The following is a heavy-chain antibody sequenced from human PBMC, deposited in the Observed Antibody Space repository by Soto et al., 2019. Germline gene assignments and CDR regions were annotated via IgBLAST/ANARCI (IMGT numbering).Heavy chain of an antibody. CDR1: GGSISSYY. J-gene: IGHJ3*02. V-gene: IGHV4-59*01. CDR2: IYYSGST. Sequence: PSETLCLTYTVSGGSISSYYWSWIRQPPGKGLEWIGYIYYSGSTNYNPSLKSRVTISVDTSKNQFSLKLSSVTAADTAVYYCARDFGVVSGAFDIWGQGTMVTVAS. D-gene: IGHD3-3*01. CDR3: ARDFGVVSGAFDI.